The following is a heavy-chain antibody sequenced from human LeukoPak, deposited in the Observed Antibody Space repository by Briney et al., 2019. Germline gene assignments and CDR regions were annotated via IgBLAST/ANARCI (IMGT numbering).Heavy chain of an antibody. CDR3: ARDSFYYDSSGYYSVEVWFDP. CDR1: GGSISSYY. CDR2: IYTSGST. Sequence: SETLSLTCTVSGGSISSYYWSWIRQPAGKGLEWIGRIYTSGSTNYNPSLKSRVTMSVDTSKNQFSLKLSSVTAADTAVYYCARDSFYYDSSGYYSVEVWFDPWGQGTLVTVSS. D-gene: IGHD3-22*01. V-gene: IGHV4-4*07. J-gene: IGHJ5*02.